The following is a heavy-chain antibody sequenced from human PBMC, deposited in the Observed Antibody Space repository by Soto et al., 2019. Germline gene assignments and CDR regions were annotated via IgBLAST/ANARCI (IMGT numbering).Heavy chain of an antibody. D-gene: IGHD4-4*01. CDR3: AFPATNDFDY. V-gene: IGHV4-4*02. Sequence: QVHLQESGPGLVKPSGTLSLTCAVSGDSINTNNWWSWVRQPPGKGLEWIGEVYHSGSTNYNPSLKSRVARSIVQSKNQFSLTVTAVTAADTAVYYCAFPATNDFDYWGQGILVTVSS. J-gene: IGHJ4*02. CDR1: GDSINTNNW. CDR2: VYHSGST.